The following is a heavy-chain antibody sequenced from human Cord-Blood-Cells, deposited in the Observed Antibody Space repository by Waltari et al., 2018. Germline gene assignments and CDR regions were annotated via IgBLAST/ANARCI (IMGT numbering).Heavy chain of an antibody. V-gene: IGHV3-15*01. CDR3: TTYSGIWGSGWYGVDY. D-gene: IGHD6-19*01. CDR2: IKSKTDGGTT. Sequence: EVQLVESGGGLVKPGGSLRLSCAASGFTFSNAWMSWVRQAPGKGLEWVGRIKSKTDGGTTDYAAPVKGRFTISRDDSKNTLYLQMNSLKTEDTAVYYCTTYSGIWGSGWYGVDYWGQGTLVTVSS. CDR1: GFTFSNAW. J-gene: IGHJ4*02.